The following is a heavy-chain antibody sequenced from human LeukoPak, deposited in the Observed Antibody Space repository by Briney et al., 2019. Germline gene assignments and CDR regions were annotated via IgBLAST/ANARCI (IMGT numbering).Heavy chain of an antibody. J-gene: IGHJ4*02. CDR2: INPNSGGT. Sequence: APVKVSCKASGYTFTSYAMNWVRQAPGQGLEWMGWINPNSGGTNYAQKFQGRVTMTRDTSISTAYMELSRLRSDDTAVYYCARAAVSLVVITPFDYWGQGTLVTVSS. D-gene: IGHD3-22*01. CDR1: GYTFTSYA. CDR3: ARAAVSLVVITPFDY. V-gene: IGHV1-2*02.